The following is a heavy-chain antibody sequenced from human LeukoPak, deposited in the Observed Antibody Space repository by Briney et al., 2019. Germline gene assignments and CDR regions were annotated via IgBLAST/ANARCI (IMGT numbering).Heavy chain of an antibody. CDR2: INHSGST. D-gene: IGHD1-26*01. Sequence: PSETLSLTCAVYGGSFSGYYWSWTRQPPGKGLEWIGEINHSGSTNYNPSLKSRVTISVDTSKNQFSLKLSSETAADTAVYYCASPSGSYYLMHGAFDIWGQGTMVTVSS. CDR1: GGSFSGYY. V-gene: IGHV4-34*01. J-gene: IGHJ3*02. CDR3: ASPSGSYYLMHGAFDI.